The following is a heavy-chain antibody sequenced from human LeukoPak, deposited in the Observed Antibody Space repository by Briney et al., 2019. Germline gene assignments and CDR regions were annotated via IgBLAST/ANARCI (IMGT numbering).Heavy chain of an antibody. CDR3: ARDRQWEGFGELSLYAFDI. Sequence: GTSVKVSCKASGYRFSTYGISWVRQAPGQGLEWMGWISAYNGKTKNGHKGQGRVTMTTDTSTSTAYMELRRLISDDTAVYYCARDRQWEGFGELSLYAFDIWGQGTTVTVSS. V-gene: IGHV1-18*04. CDR2: ISAYNGKT. CDR1: GYRFSTYG. D-gene: IGHD3-10*01. J-gene: IGHJ3*02.